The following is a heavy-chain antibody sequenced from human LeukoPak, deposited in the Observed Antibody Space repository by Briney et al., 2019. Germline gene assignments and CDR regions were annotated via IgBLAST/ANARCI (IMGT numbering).Heavy chain of an antibody. V-gene: IGHV4-59*11. D-gene: IGHD2-15*01. J-gene: IGHJ6*03. CDR2: IYSNGST. CDR3: ARSVEGYCRGGSCYFYSYYMDV. CDR1: GGSISSHY. Sequence: SETLSLTCSVSGGSISSHYWSWIRQPPGKGLEWIGYIYSNGSTNYSPSLKSRVTISIDTSKNQFSLRVSSVTTADTAAYYCARSVEGYCRGGSCYFYSYYMDVWGKGTTVTVSS.